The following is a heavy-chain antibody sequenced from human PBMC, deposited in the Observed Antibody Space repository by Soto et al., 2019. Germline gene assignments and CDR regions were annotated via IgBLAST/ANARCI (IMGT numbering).Heavy chain of an antibody. Sequence: PGKGLEWVSAISGSGGSTYYADSVKGRFTISRDNSKNTLYLQMNSLRAEDTAVYYCARSDRGYSYVVYGMDVWGQGTTVTVSS. V-gene: IGHV3-23*01. CDR2: ISGSGGST. J-gene: IGHJ6*02. D-gene: IGHD5-18*01. CDR3: ARSDRGYSYVVYGMDV.